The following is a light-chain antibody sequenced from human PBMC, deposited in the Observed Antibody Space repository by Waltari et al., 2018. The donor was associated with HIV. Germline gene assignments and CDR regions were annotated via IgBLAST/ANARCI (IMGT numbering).Light chain of an antibody. CDR3: QQANSFPIT. CDR1: QAISSW. Sequence: QMTQSPSSVSASVGDRVTITCLASQAISSWLAWYQQKPGEAPKLLIYTASTLQSGVPPRFNGSGSGTDFTLTINSLQPEDFATYYCQQANSFPITVGQGTRLEIK. CDR2: TAS. V-gene: IGKV1-12*01. J-gene: IGKJ5*01.